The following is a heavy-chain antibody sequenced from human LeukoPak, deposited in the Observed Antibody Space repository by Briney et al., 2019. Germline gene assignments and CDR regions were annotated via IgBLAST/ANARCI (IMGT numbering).Heavy chain of an antibody. CDR1: GYTFTGYY. Sequence: ASVKVSCKASGYTFTGYYMHWVRQAPGQGLELMGWINPNSGGTNYAQKFQGRVTMTRDTSISTAYMELSRLRSDDTAVYYCARAAHQYDSFDYWGQGTLVTVSS. V-gene: IGHV1-2*02. J-gene: IGHJ4*02. CDR3: ARAAHQYDSFDY. CDR2: INPNSGGT.